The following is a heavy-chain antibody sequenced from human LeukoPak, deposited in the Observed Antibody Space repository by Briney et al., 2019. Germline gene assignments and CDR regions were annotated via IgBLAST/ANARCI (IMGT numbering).Heavy chain of an antibody. D-gene: IGHD6-19*01. CDR2: IYTSGST. CDR1: GGSISSYY. J-gene: IGHJ4*02. V-gene: IGHV4-4*07. Sequence: SETLSLTCTVSGGSISSYYWSWIRQPAGKGLEWIGCIYTSGSTNYNPSLKSRVTMSVDTSKNQFSLKLSSVTAADTAVYYCERDGSGSGWSYYFDYWGQGTLVTVSS. CDR3: ERDGSGSGWSYYFDY.